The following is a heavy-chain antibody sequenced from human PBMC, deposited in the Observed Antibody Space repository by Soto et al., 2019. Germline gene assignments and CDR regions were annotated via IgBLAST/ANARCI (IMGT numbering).Heavy chain of an antibody. V-gene: IGHV3-21*01. CDR1: GFTFSGDA. J-gene: IGHJ6*02. Sequence: GGYLRLSCAASGFTFSGDAMNWVRQAPGKGLEWVSSISTTSTYRYYADSVKGRFTISIDNANTSLHLKMNSLRAEFPAVYYCTRDYVMDVWGQGTTVTVSS. D-gene: IGHD3-10*02. CDR2: ISTTSTYR. CDR3: TRDYVMDV.